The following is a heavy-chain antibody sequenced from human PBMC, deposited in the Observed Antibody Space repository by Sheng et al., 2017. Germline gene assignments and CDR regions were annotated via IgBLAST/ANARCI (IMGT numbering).Heavy chain of an antibody. J-gene: IGHJ4*02. V-gene: IGHV4-34*01. CDR2: INHSGST. Sequence: QVQLQQWGAGLLKPSETLSLTCAVYGGSFSGYYWSWIRQPPGKGLEWIGEINHSGSTNYNPSLKSRVTISVDTSKNQFSLKLSSVTAADTAVYYCARGGYDFWSGYRYFDYWGQGTLVTVSS. CDR3: ARGGYDFWSGYRYFDY. D-gene: IGHD3-3*01. CDR1: GGSFSGYY.